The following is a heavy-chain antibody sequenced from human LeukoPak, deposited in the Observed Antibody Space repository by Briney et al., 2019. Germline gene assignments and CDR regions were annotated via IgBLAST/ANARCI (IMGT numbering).Heavy chain of an antibody. CDR1: GFTVSSNY. D-gene: IGHD3-22*01. CDR2: IYNGGST. CDR3: AKDMTVDYYDSSAALGYFDY. Sequence: PGGSLRLSCAASGFTVSSNYMSWVRQAPGKGLEWVSVIYNGGSTYYADSVKGRFTISRDNSKNTLYLQMNSLRAEDTAVYYCAKDMTVDYYDSSAALGYFDYWGQGTLVTVSS. V-gene: IGHV3-53*01. J-gene: IGHJ4*02.